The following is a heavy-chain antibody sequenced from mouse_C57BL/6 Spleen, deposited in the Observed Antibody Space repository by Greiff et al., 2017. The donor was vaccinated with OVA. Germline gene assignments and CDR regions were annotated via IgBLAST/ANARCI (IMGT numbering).Heavy chain of an antibody. Sequence: VQLQQSGPGLVQPSQCLSITCTVSGFSFTSYGVHWVRQSPGRGLEWLGVIWSGGSTNYNAAFITRLSISTDNSKSQVFFKMSSLQADDTAIYYCAREDYSNYLYYFDYWGQGTTLTVSS. J-gene: IGHJ2*01. CDR2: IWSGGST. D-gene: IGHD2-5*01. CDR1: GFSFTSYG. V-gene: IGHV2-2*01. CDR3: AREDYSNYLYYFDY.